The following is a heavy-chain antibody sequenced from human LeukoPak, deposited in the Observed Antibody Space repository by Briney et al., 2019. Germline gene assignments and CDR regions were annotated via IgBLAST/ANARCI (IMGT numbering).Heavy chain of an antibody. CDR1: GGTFSSYA. CDR3: ARDGYCSGGSCYSHWPYYGMDV. Sequence: GASVKVSCKASGGTFSSYAISWVRQAPGQGLEWMGGIIPIFGTANYAQKFQGRVTITADESTSTAYMELSSLRSEDTAVYYCARDGYCSGGSCYSHWPYYGMDVWAQGTTVTVSS. J-gene: IGHJ6*02. D-gene: IGHD2-15*01. CDR2: IIPIFGTA. V-gene: IGHV1-69*13.